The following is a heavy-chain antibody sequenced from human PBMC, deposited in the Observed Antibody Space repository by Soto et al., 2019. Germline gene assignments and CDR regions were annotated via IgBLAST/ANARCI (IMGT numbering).Heavy chain of an antibody. CDR3: ARAPPADCGGDCYSWGFDP. CDR1: GFTFSSYS. V-gene: IGHV3-21*01. Sequence: TGGSLRLSCAASGFTFSSYSMNWVRQAPGKGLEWVSSISSSSSYIYYADSVKGRFNISRDNAKNSLYLQMNSLRAEDTAVYYCARAPPADCGGDCYSWGFDPWGQGTLVTVSS. J-gene: IGHJ5*02. D-gene: IGHD2-21*02. CDR2: ISSSSSYI.